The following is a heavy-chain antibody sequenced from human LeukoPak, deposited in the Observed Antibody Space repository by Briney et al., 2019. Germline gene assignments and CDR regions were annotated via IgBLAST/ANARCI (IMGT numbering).Heavy chain of an antibody. CDR1: GYTFTSFW. J-gene: IGHJ3*02. V-gene: IGHV5-51*01. CDR3: VRPGLDYGTTGTTGATAFDI. CDR2: IYPGDSDT. D-gene: IGHD1-1*01. Sequence: GESLKISCKGSGYTFTSFWIGWVRQMPGKGLEWMGIIYPGDSDTRYSPSFQGQVTISVDKSINTAYLQWSSLKASDTAMYYCVRPGLDYGTTGTTGATAFDIWGQGTMVTVSS.